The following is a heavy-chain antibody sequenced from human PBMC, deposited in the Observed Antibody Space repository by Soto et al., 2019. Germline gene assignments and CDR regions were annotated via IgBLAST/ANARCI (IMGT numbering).Heavy chain of an antibody. D-gene: IGHD6-6*01. J-gene: IGHJ4*02. V-gene: IGHV4-30-4*01. CDR3: ARARRSYYFDY. Sequence: KTSETLSVTCTVSGGSISSGDYYWSWIRQPPGKGLEWIGYIYYSGITYYNPSLKSRVTISVDTSKNQFSLKLSSVTAADTAVYYCARARRSYYFDYWGQGTLVTVSS. CDR2: IYYSGIT. CDR1: GGSISSGDYY.